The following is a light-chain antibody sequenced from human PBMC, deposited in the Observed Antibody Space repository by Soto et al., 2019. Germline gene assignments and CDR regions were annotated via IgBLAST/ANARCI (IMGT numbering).Light chain of an antibody. CDR1: QSVSSI. Sequence: ERVMTQSPATLSVSPGERATLSCRASQSVSSILAWYQQKPGQGPRLLIYGASTRATGIPARFSGSGSGTEFTLTISSLQSEDFAVYYCQQYNNWPLTFGGGTKVEIK. J-gene: IGKJ4*01. CDR2: GAS. CDR3: QQYNNWPLT. V-gene: IGKV3-15*01.